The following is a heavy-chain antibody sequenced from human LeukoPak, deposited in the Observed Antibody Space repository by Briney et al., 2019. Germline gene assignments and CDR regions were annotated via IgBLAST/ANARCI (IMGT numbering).Heavy chain of an antibody. Sequence: SETLSLTCTVSGGSISSSSYYWGWIRQPPGKGLEWIGYIYYSGSTYYNPSLKSRVTISVDTSKNQFSLKLGSVTAADTAVYYCARVGGDYLSFDYWGQGTLVTVSS. J-gene: IGHJ4*02. V-gene: IGHV4-39*07. D-gene: IGHD4-17*01. CDR2: IYYSGST. CDR1: GGSISSSSYY. CDR3: ARVGGDYLSFDY.